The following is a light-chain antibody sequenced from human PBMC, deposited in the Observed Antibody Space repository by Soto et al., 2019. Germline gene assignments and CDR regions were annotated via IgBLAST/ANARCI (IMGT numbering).Light chain of an antibody. J-gene: IGLJ2*01. CDR1: SSDIGSHDY. CDR2: SNN. Sequence: QSAPIQPASVSGSPGQSITISCTGTSSDIGSHDYVSWYQHHPGKAPKLIIYSNNQRPSGVPDRFSGSKSGTSASLAISGLQSEDEADYYCAAWDDSLNVVFGGGTKLTVL. V-gene: IGLV1-44*01. CDR3: AAWDDSLNVV.